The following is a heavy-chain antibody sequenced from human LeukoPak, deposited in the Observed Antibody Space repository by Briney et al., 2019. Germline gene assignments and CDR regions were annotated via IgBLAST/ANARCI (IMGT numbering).Heavy chain of an antibody. V-gene: IGHV4-38-2*01. CDR3: ARRQWLISREMDWFDP. J-gene: IGHJ5*02. D-gene: IGHD6-19*01. Sequence: PSETPSLTCAVSGYSISSGYYWGWIRQPPGKGLEWMGSIYHSGSTYYNPSLKSRVTISVDTSKNQFSLKLSSVTAADTAVYYCARRQWLISREMDWFDPWGQGTLVTVSS. CDR1: GYSISSGYY. CDR2: IYHSGST.